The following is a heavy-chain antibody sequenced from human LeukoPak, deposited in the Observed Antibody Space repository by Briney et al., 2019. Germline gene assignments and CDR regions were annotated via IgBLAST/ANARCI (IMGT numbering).Heavy chain of an antibody. Sequence: GGSLRLSCAASGFTFSSYGMHWVRQAPGKGLEWVAFIRYDGSNKYYADSVKGRFTTSRDNSKNTLYLQMNSLRAEDTAVYYCARDLRSPSDTNIAIDYWGQGTLVTVSS. J-gene: IGHJ4*02. CDR3: ARDLRSPSDTNIAIDY. CDR1: GFTFSSYG. CDR2: IRYDGSNK. V-gene: IGHV3-30*02.